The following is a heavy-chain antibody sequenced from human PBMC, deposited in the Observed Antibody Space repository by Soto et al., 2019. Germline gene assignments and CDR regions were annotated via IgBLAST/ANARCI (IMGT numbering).Heavy chain of an antibody. Sequence: RISCAASGIIFSSYAMSLERKAPGKGLEWVSAISGSGGSTYYADSVKGRFTISRDNSKNTLYLQMNSLRAEDTAVYYCAKDKFGSFYSSGWYSRFNWFDPWGQGTLVTVSS. J-gene: IGHJ5*02. CDR1: GIIFSSYA. V-gene: IGHV3-23*01. D-gene: IGHD6-19*01. CDR2: ISGSGGST. CDR3: AKDKFGSFYSSGWYSRFNWFDP.